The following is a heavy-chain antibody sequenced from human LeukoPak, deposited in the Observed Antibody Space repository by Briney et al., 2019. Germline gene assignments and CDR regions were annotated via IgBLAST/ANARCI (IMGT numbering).Heavy chain of an antibody. CDR3: AKPGDSSSFWGSRYYYYMDV. D-gene: IGHD6-6*01. CDR1: GFTFSSYA. Sequence: GGSLRLSCAASGFTFSSYAMSWVRQAPGKGLEWVSAISGSGGSTYYADSVKGRFTISRDNSKNTLYLQMNSLRAEDTAVYYCAKPGDSSSFWGSRYYYYMDVWGKGTTVTVSS. V-gene: IGHV3-23*01. J-gene: IGHJ6*03. CDR2: ISGSGGST.